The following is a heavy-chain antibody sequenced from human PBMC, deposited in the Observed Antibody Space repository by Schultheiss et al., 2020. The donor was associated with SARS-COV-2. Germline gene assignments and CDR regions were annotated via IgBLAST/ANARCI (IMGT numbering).Heavy chain of an antibody. D-gene: IGHD1-26*01. J-gene: IGHJ4*02. CDR2: IYYSGST. V-gene: IGHV4-61*08. CDR3: AREGATKFDY. CDR1: GGSISSGDYY. Sequence: SETLSLTCTVSGGSISSGDYYWSWIRQPPGKGLEWIGYIYYSGSTNYNPSLKSRVTISVDTSKNQFSLKLSSVTAADTAVYYCAREGATKFDYWGQGTLVTVSS.